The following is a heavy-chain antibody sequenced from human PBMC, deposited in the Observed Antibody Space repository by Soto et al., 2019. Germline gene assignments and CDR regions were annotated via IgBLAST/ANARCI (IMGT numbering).Heavy chain of an antibody. Sequence: QVQLVESGGGVVQPGRSLRLSCAASGFTFSSYGMHWVRQAPGKGLEWVAVISYDGSNKYYADSVKGRFTISRDNSKNXXYLQMNSLRAEDTAVYYCAKDQHNWNYEAYYGMDVWGQGTTVTVSS. V-gene: IGHV3-30*18. CDR2: ISYDGSNK. CDR3: AKDQHNWNYEAYYGMDV. D-gene: IGHD1-7*01. J-gene: IGHJ6*02. CDR1: GFTFSSYG.